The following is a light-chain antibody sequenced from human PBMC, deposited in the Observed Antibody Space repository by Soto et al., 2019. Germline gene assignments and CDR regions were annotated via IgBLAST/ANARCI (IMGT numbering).Light chain of an antibody. CDR3: QQYGSSGT. V-gene: IGKV3-20*01. Sequence: DIVLTQSPGTLSPSPGERATLSCRASQSVSNNYLAWYQQKPGQAPRLLIYVASNRATGIPDRFSGSGSGTDFTLTSSRLEPEDFAVYYCQQYGSSGTFGQGTKVEIK. J-gene: IGKJ1*01. CDR2: VAS. CDR1: QSVSNNY.